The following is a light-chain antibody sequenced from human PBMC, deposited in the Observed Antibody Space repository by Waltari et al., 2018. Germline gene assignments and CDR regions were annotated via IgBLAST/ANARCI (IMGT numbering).Light chain of an antibody. V-gene: IGLV2-14*01. Sequence: SALPHPPPVSGRPGQPITTSCTVTRSAVGAYNYVPWYQQHPGKAPKLMIYDVSKRPSGVSNRFSGSKAGNTASLTISGLQAEDEADYYCSSYTSSSTSYVFGTGTKVTVL. CDR1: RSAVGAYNY. CDR3: SSYTSSSTSYV. J-gene: IGLJ1*01. CDR2: DVS.